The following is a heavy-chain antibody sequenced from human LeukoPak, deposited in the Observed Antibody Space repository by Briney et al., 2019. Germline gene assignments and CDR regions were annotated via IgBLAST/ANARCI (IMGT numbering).Heavy chain of an antibody. Sequence: GGSLRLSCAASGFIFSSYSMSWVRQAPGKGLDWVSAIDDSSGHTYYADSVRGRFTMSRDNSKNTLYLQMSGLRAEDTAVYYCARDFRRSGGYGWFDSWGQGTLVTVSS. D-gene: IGHD1-26*01. J-gene: IGHJ5*01. CDR1: GFIFSSYS. V-gene: IGHV3-23*01. CDR3: ARDFRRSGGYGWFDS. CDR2: IDDSSGHT.